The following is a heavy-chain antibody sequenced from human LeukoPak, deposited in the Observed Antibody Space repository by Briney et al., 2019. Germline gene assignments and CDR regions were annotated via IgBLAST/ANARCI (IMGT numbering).Heavy chain of an antibody. CDR2: ISSDGGST. CDR3: VKCSGGSCYKPIDI. D-gene: IGHD2-15*01. CDR1: GFTFSSYG. Sequence: PGGSLRLSCSASGFTFSSYGMQWVRQAPGKGLEYVSAISSDGGSTYYADSVKDRFTISRDNTKNTLYVQMSSLRAEDTAVYYCVKCSGGSCYKPIDIWGQGTMVTVSS. V-gene: IGHV3-64*05. J-gene: IGHJ3*02.